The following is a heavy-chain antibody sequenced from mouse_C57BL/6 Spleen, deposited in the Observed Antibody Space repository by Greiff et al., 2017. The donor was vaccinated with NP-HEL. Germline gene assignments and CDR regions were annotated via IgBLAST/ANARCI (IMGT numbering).Heavy chain of an antibody. V-gene: IGHV5-16*01. D-gene: IGHD2-4*01. J-gene: IGHJ4*01. CDR3: ARERLRYAMDY. Sequence: EVKLVESEGGLVQPGSSMKLSCTASGFTFSDYYMAWVRQVPEKGLEWVANINYDGSSTYYLDSLKSRFIISRDNAKNILYLQMSSLKSEDTATYYCARERLRYAMDYWGQGTSVTVSS. CDR2: INYDGSST. CDR1: GFTFSDYY.